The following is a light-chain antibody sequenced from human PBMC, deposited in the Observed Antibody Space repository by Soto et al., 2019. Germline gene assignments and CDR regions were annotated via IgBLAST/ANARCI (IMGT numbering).Light chain of an antibody. Sequence: EIVMTQSPATLSVSPGERATLSCRASQSVSSDLAWYQQKPGQAPRLLIYGASSRATGIPDRFSGGGSGTDFTLTISRLEPGDFAVYFCQQYGGFPITFGQGTRLEIK. J-gene: IGKJ5*01. CDR3: QQYGGFPIT. CDR1: QSVSSD. CDR2: GAS. V-gene: IGKV3-20*01.